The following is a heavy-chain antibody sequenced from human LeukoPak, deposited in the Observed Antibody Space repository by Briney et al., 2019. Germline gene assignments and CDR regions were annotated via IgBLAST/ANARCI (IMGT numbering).Heavy chain of an antibody. Sequence: GASVKVSCKASGYTFTGYYMHWVRQAPGQGLEWMGWINPNSGDTNYAQKFQGRVTMTRDTSINTAYMEPSRLRSDDTAVYYCARDRSPAPGRSYGRGHFDYWGQGTLVTVSS. CDR1: GYTFTGYY. D-gene: IGHD5-18*01. J-gene: IGHJ4*02. CDR2: INPNSGDT. V-gene: IGHV1-2*02. CDR3: ARDRSPAPGRSYGRGHFDY.